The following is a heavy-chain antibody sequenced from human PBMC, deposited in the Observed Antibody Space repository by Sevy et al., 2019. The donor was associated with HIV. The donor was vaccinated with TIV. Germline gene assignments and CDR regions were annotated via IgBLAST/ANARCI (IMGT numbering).Heavy chain of an antibody. CDR1: GFTFNTHA. J-gene: IGHJ3*01. V-gene: IGHV3-23*01. CDR2: ISGPGLST. CDR3: AKALNPALESMIEVVLRTLKGFDV. Sequence: GGSLRLSCAASGFTFNTHAMTWVRQAPGKGLEWVSVISGPGLSTYYADSVKGRFTISRDNSKNTLYLQMNSLRADDTATYYCAKALNPALESMIEVVLRTLKGFDVWGQGTMVTVS. D-gene: IGHD3-22*01.